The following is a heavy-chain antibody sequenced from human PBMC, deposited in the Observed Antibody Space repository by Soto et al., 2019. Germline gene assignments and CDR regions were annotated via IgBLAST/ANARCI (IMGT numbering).Heavy chain of an antibody. CDR3: ARLRKQWLIPHYFDY. J-gene: IGHJ4*02. D-gene: IGHD6-19*01. CDR1: GGSISSYY. Sequence: SETLSLTCTVSGGSISSYYWSWIRQPPGKGLEWIGYIYYSGSTNYNPSLKSRVTISVDTSKNQFSLKLSSVTAADTAVYYCARLRKQWLIPHYFDYWGQGTLVTVSS. V-gene: IGHV4-59*01. CDR2: IYYSGST.